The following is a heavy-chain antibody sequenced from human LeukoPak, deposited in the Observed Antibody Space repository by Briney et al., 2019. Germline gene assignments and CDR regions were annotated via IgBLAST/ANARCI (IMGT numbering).Heavy chain of an antibody. V-gene: IGHV4-39*07. CDR3: ARDHNYYDSSGYYFY. CDR2: IYYSGST. J-gene: IGHJ4*02. Sequence: SETLSLTCTVSGGSISSSSYYWGWIRQPPGKGLEWIGSIYYSGSTYYNPSLKSRVTISVDTSKNQFSLKLSSVTAADTAVYYCARDHNYYDSSGYYFYWGQGTLVTVSS. CDR1: GGSISSSSYY. D-gene: IGHD3-22*01.